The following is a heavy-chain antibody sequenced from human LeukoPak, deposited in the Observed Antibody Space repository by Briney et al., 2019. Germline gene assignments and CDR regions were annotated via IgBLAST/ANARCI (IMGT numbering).Heavy chain of an antibody. CDR2: INHSGST. J-gene: IGHJ4*02. Sequence: EWIGEINHSGSTNYNPSLKSRVTISVDTSKNQFFLKLSSVTAADTAVYYCARNSWYSSDYWGQGTLVTVSS. V-gene: IGHV4-34*01. CDR3: ARNSWYSSDY. D-gene: IGHD6-13*01.